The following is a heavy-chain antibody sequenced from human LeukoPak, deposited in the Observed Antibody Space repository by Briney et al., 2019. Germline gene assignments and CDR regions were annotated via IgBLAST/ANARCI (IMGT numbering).Heavy chain of an antibody. V-gene: IGHV1-2*02. Sequence: ASVKVSCKASGYTFTGYYMHWARQAPGQGLEWMGWINPNSGGTNYAQKFQGRVTMTRDTSISTAYMELSRLRSDDTAVYYCARAPGLWFGEAYDAFDIWGQGTMVTVSS. CDR1: GYTFTGYY. J-gene: IGHJ3*02. CDR3: ARAPGLWFGEAYDAFDI. D-gene: IGHD3-10*01. CDR2: INPNSGGT.